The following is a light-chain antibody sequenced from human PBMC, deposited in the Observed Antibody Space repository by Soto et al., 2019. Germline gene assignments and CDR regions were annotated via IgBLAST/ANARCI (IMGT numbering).Light chain of an antibody. Sequence: DIQMTQSPSSLSASVGHRVTITCRASQGISNFLAWFQQKPGKVPKLLIYAASTLQSGVPSRFSGSGSGTDFTLTISSLQPEDVATYYCQKHNEGFGPGTKVDIK. CDR3: QKHNEG. CDR1: QGISNF. CDR2: AAS. J-gene: IGKJ3*01. V-gene: IGKV1-27*01.